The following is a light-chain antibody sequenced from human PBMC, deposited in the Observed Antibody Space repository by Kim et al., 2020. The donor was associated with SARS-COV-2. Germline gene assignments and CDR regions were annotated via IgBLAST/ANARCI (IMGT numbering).Light chain of an antibody. V-gene: IGKV3-15*01. Sequence: EIVLTQSPATLSVSAGESVSLSCRASQSVGTNLAWYQQKPGLAPRLVISGASTRATGIPARFRGSGSGTEFTLTISSLQSEDFAIYYCQQYNKWPPYIFGQGTKLEI. CDR2: GAS. J-gene: IGKJ2*01. CDR1: QSVGTN. CDR3: QQYNKWPPYI.